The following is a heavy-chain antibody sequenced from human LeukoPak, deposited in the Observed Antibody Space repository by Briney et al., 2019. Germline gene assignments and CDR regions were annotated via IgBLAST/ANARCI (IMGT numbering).Heavy chain of an antibody. CDR1: GRSISRYY. J-gene: IGHJ4*02. D-gene: IGHD3-10*01. Sequence: DPETLTCTLSGRSISRYYGNWPRQPAGEGLEWIRHFYSSGNTNYNPSLKSRVTISVDKSRNQFSLKLTSVTAADTAVYYCARDSYGSWSYYPYYFDYWGQGTLVTVSS. CDR3: ARDSYGSWSYYPYYFDY. V-gene: IGHV4-4*07. CDR2: FYSSGNT.